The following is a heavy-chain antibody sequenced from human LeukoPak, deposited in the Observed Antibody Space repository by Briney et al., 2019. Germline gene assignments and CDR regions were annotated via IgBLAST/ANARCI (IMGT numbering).Heavy chain of an antibody. D-gene: IGHD2-15*01. CDR1: GGSISSSSYY. J-gene: IGHJ4*02. Sequence: SETLSLTCTVSGGSISSSSYYWGWIRQPPGKGLEWIGSIYYSGRTFYNPSLKSRVAISVDTSKNQFSLNLISVTAADTAVYYCARDTSSPTGGYFDYWGQGTLVTVSS. CDR2: IYYSGRT. V-gene: IGHV4-39*07. CDR3: ARDTSSPTGGYFDY.